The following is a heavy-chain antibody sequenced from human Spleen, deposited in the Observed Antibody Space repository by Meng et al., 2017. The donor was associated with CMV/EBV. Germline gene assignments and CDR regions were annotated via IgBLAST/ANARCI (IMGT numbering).Heavy chain of an antibody. CDR3: ARDRIAGATALDY. CDR2: ISSSGTYI. D-gene: IGHD1-26*01. CDR1: GFTFTSYT. V-gene: IGHV3-21*01. J-gene: IGHJ4*02. Sequence: GESLKISCAASGFTFTSYTMHWVRQAPGKGLEWVSSISSSGTYIYYVDSLKGRFTISRDNSKTSLYLHVNSLRAEDTAVYYCARDRIAGATALDYWGQGTLVTVSS.